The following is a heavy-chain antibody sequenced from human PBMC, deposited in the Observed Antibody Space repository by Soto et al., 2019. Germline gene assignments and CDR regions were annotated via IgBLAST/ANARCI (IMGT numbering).Heavy chain of an antibody. J-gene: IGHJ4*02. CDR1: GFPFSTYA. CDR2: ISGGGGRT. Sequence: QPGGSLRLSCAASGFPFSTYAMRLVRQAPGKGLEWVSSISGGGGRTYYADSVKGRFTIYRYNSKSALYLQLNSLRAEDTDVYYCAKDRRQSAVAGTSDSDYWGQGTLVNVS. D-gene: IGHD6-19*01. CDR3: AKDRRQSAVAGTSDSDY. V-gene: IGHV3-23*01.